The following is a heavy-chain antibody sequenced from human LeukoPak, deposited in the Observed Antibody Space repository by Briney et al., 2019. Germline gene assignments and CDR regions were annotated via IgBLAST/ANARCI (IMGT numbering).Heavy chain of an antibody. V-gene: IGHV3-9*01. CDR1: GFTFDDYA. J-gene: IGHJ4*02. Sequence: GGSLRLSCAASGFTFDDYAMHWVRQAPGKGLEWVSGISWNSGSIGYADSVKGRFTISRDNAKNSLYLQMNSLRAEDTALYYCAKDAYYYDGSGYSPFDYWGQGTLVTVSS. D-gene: IGHD3-22*01. CDR2: ISWNSGSI. CDR3: AKDAYYYDGSGYSPFDY.